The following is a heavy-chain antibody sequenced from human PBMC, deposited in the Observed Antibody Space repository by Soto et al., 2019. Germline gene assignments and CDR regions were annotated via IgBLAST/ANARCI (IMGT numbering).Heavy chain of an antibody. CDR2: ISYSGGST. CDR3: ATGGIWLGNIDLDV. J-gene: IGHJ6*04. CDR1: GFSFDRYA. D-gene: IGHD3-10*01. V-gene: IGHV3-23*01. Sequence: EVQLLESGGGLVQPGGSLRLSCASSGFSFDRYAMTWVRQAPGKGPEWVSSISYSGGSTSYADSVRGRFTTSRDNSKDTVYLQLNSMRAEATARYYCATGGIWLGNIDLDVWGIGTTVTVSS.